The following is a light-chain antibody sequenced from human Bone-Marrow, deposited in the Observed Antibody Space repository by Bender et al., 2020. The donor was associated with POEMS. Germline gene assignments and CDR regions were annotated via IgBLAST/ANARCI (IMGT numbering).Light chain of an antibody. J-gene: IGLJ3*02. CDR2: DDA. Sequence: SYVLTQPPSVSVAPGKTATITCGGDKIRIQNVHWYQQKPGQAPVLVIYDDADRPSGIPERFSAYSSGNTATLTISRVEVGDEADYYCQVWESSTNHVVFGGGTELTVL. CDR3: QVWESSTNHVV. V-gene: IGLV3-21*01. CDR1: KIRIQN.